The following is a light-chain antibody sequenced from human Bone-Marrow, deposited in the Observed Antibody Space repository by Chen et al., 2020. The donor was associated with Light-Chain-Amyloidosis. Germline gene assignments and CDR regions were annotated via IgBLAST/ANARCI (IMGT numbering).Light chain of an antibody. Sequence: QSALTQPASVSGSPGQSLTISCLGPSSDVGGDNHVSWYQQHPDKAPKLMIYEVTNRPSWVPDRFSGSKSDNTASLTISGLQTEDEADYFCSSYTITNTLVFGSGTRVTVL. CDR1: SSDVGGDNH. V-gene: IGLV2-14*01. CDR3: SSYTITNTLV. CDR2: EVT. J-gene: IGLJ1*01.